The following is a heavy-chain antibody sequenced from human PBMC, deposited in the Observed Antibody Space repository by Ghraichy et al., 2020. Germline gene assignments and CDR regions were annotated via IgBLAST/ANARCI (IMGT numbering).Heavy chain of an antibody. V-gene: IGHV4-4*09. CDR1: GGSISSYY. J-gene: IGHJ2*01. Sequence: SETLSLTCTVSGGSISSYYWSWIRQPPGKGLEWIGYIYTSGSTNYNPSLKSLVTISVDTSKNQFSLKLSSVTAADTAVYYCARLGSGTIRGPDYTKVGRKYFDLWGRGTLVTVSS. D-gene: IGHD3-10*01. CDR3: ARLGSGTIRGPDYTKVGRKYFDL. CDR2: IYTSGST.